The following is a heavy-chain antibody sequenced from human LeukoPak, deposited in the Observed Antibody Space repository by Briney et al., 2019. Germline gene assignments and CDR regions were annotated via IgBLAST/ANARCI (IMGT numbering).Heavy chain of an antibody. D-gene: IGHD3-10*01. Sequence: GGSLRLSCAASGFTFSSYEMNWVRQAPGKGLEWVSYISSSGSTIYYADSVKGRFTISRDNAKNSLYLQMNSLRAEDTALYYCAILLWIGERYCPQCFYPDYWGQGTLVTVSS. CDR1: GFTFSSYE. J-gene: IGHJ4*02. CDR2: ISSSGSTI. V-gene: IGHV3-48*03. CDR3: AILLWIGERYCPQCFYPDY.